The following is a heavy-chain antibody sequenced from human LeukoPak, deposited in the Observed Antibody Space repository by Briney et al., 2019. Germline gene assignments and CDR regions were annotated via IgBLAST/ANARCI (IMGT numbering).Heavy chain of an antibody. CDR1: GFTFGDYY. CDR2: ISSSGSTR. D-gene: IGHD3-22*01. V-gene: IGHV3-11*01. Sequence: GRSLRLSCAASGFTFGDYYMSWIRQAPGKGLEWVSHISSSGSTRYYADSVKGRFTISRDNAKNSLYLQMNSLRAEDTAVYYCARTAYYYDSSGYDDAFDIWGQGTMVTVSS. CDR3: ARTAYYYDSSGYDDAFDI. J-gene: IGHJ3*02.